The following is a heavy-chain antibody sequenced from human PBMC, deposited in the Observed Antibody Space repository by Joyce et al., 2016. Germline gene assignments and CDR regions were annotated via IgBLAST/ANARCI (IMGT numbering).Heavy chain of an antibody. D-gene: IGHD5-12*01. J-gene: IGHJ4*02. V-gene: IGHV4-61*01. CDR2: CFYRGST. Sequence: QVQLQESGPGLVKPSETLSLTCTVSGASVGTSPYYWTWVRQPPGKGLEWIGNCFYRGSTNYNPSLKSRVTISRDTSTNLFSLKLYSVTAADTAVYYCATLLEGGSGRGAWGQGTLVTVSS. CDR3: ATLLEGGSGRGA. CDR1: GASVGTSPYY.